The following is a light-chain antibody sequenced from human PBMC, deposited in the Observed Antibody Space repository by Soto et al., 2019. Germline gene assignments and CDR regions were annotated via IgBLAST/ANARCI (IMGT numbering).Light chain of an antibody. CDR2: DAS. V-gene: IGKV3-11*01. Sequence: EIVLTQSPATLSLSPGERATLSCRASQSVSSYLAWYQQKPGQAPRLLIYDASNRATGIPARFSGSGSGTDFTLASRSREPEDFVVYYCQQRGNWPQTFGQGTKLEIK. J-gene: IGKJ2*01. CDR3: QQRGNWPQT. CDR1: QSVSSY.